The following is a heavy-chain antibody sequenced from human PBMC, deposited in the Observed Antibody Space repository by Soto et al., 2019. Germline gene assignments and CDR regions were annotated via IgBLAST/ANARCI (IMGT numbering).Heavy chain of an antibody. D-gene: IGHD1-1*01. CDR2: IKQDGSEK. V-gene: IGHV3-7*03. Sequence: GGSLRLSCAASGFTFSSYAMHWVRQAPGKGLEWVANIKQDGSEKYYVDSVKGRFTISRDNAKNSLYLQMNSLRDEDTAVYYRARDNLRTNVPCERYMDVWGKGTTVTVSS. CDR3: ARDNLRTNVPCERYMDV. J-gene: IGHJ6*03. CDR1: GFTFSSYA.